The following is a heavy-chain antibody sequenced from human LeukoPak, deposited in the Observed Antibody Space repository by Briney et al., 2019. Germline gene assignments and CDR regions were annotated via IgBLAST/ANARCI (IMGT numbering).Heavy chain of an antibody. Sequence: AGGSLRLSCAASGFTFSDHYMDWVRQAPGKGLEWVGRTRNKANSYTTEYAASVKGRFTISRDDSKNSLYLQMNSLKTEDTAVYYCARAPYDSSGYEYYFDYWGQGTLVTVSS. V-gene: IGHV3-72*01. CDR2: TRNKANSYTT. J-gene: IGHJ4*02. D-gene: IGHD3-22*01. CDR3: ARAPYDSSGYEYYFDY. CDR1: GFTFSDHY.